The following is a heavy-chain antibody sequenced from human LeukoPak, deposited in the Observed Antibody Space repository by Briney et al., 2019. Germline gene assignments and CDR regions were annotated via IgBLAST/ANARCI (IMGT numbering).Heavy chain of an antibody. CDR1: GGSISSYY. CDR3: ARVRGESVVPAARYYYYYYMDV. D-gene: IGHD2-2*01. J-gene: IGHJ6*03. V-gene: IGHV4-4*07. CDR2: IYTSGST. Sequence: SETLSLTCTVSGGSISSYYWSWIRQPAGKGLEWIGRIYTSGSTNYNPSLKSRVTMSVDTSKNQFSLKLSSVTAADTAVYYCARVRGESVVPAARYYYYYYMDVWGTGTTVTVSS.